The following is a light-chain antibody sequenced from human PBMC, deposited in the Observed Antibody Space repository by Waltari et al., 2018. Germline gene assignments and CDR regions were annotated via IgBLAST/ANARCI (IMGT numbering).Light chain of an antibody. CDR2: GAS. Sequence: DLQMTLSPFLLSPSVGNRVPITCRASQGISNSLAWYQQKPGEAPKLLLSGASTLKTGVPSRFRGSRSGTSYTLTISSLQPEDFATYYCQQYFTSPYTFGQGTKL. V-gene: IGKV1-NL1*01. J-gene: IGKJ2*01. CDR1: QGISNS. CDR3: QQYFTSPYT.